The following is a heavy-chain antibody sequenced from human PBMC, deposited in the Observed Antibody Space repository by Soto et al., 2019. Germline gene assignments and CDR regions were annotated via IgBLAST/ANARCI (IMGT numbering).Heavy chain of an antibody. CDR1: GGSISSGGYY. Sequence: QVQLQESGPGLVKPSQTLSLTCTVSGGSISSGGYYWSWIRQHPGKGLEWIGYIYYSGSTYYNPSLKSRVTISVDTSKNQFSLKLSAVTAADTAVYYCARNGRGGSGWYRDKYPFDYWGQGTLVTVSS. J-gene: IGHJ4*02. D-gene: IGHD6-19*01. V-gene: IGHV4-31*03. CDR3: ARNGRGGSGWYRDKYPFDY. CDR2: IYYSGST.